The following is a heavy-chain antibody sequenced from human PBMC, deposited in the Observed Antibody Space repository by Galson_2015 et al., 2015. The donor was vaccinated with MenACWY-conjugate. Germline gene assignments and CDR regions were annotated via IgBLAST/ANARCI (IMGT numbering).Heavy chain of an antibody. CDR1: GITFSSAW. CDR2: IKSNADGGTT. CDR3: TTPERYYKFDY. Sequence: SLRLSCAASGITFSSAWMSWVRQAPGKGLEWVGRIKSNADGGTTEYAAPVKGRFTISRDDSKNTLYLQMNSLKTEDTAVYYCTTPERYYKFDYWGQGTLVTVSS. V-gene: IGHV3-15*01. D-gene: IGHD3-10*01. J-gene: IGHJ4*02.